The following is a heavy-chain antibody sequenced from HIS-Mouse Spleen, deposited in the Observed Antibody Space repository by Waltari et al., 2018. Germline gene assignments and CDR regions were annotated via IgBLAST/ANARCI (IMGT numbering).Heavy chain of an antibody. CDR2: IISISSYI. CDR1: GFHFGSYR. Sequence: EVQLVDSGGGMVRPGGSVRLSCAAAGFHFGSYRLNWFRQAPGKGLDRVSSIISISSYIYYADSVKGRFTISRDNAKNSLYLQMNSLRAEDTAVYYCARDPSGYDNHWGQGTLVTVSS. J-gene: IGHJ5*02. V-gene: IGHV3-21*01. D-gene: IGHD5-12*01. CDR3: ARDPSGYDNH.